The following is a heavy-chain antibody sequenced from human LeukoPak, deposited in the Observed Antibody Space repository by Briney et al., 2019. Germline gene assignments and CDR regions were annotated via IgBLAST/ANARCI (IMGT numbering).Heavy chain of an antibody. J-gene: IGHJ4*02. CDR2: IYYSGST. D-gene: IGHD6-19*01. CDR3: ARAVAGNFDY. CDR1: GGSFTGLL. V-gene: IGHV4-34*01. Sequence: SETLSLTCVVNGGSFTGLLWSWIRQPPGKGLEWIGSIYYSGSTYYNPSLKSRVTISVDTSKNQFSLKLSSVTAADTAVYYCARAVAGNFDYWGQGTLVTVSS.